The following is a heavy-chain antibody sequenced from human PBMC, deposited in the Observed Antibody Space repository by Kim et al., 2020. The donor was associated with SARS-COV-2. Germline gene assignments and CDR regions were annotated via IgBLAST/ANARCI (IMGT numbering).Heavy chain of an antibody. J-gene: IGHJ6*02. Sequence: SGPTLVNPTQTLTLTCTFSGFSLSTSGMCVSWIRQPPGKALEWLALIDWDDDKYYSTSLKTRLTISKDTSKNQVVLTMTNMDPVDTATYYCARTHRDGYKSDYYYYGMDVWGQGTTVTVSS. CDR2: IDWDDDK. D-gene: IGHD5-12*01. CDR1: GFSLSTSGMC. V-gene: IGHV2-70*01. CDR3: ARTHRDGYKSDYYYYGMDV.